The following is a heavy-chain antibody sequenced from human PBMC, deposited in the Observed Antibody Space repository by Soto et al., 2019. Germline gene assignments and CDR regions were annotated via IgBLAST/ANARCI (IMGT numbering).Heavy chain of an antibody. CDR1: GGSISSYY. Sequence: QVQLQESGPGLVKPSETLSLSCAVSGGSISSYYWSWIRQPPGKGLEWIGYIYYSGITNYNPSLKSRVTISVDTSKNQFSLKLSSVTAADTAAYYCARYKSNYYYGVDVWGQGTTVTVSS. D-gene: IGHD1-20*01. CDR2: IYYSGIT. CDR3: ARYKSNYYYGVDV. J-gene: IGHJ6*02. V-gene: IGHV4-59*01.